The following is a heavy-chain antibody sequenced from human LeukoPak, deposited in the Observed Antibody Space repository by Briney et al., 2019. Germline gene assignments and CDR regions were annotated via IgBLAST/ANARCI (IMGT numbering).Heavy chain of an antibody. J-gene: IGHJ4*02. Sequence: PGGSLRLSCAASGFTFSSYEMNWVRQAPGKGLEWVGRIKSKTDGGTTDYAAPVKGRFTISRDDSKNTLYLQMNSLKTEDTAVYYCTTNYGDYVGFDYWGQGTLVTVSS. CDR3: TTNYGDYVGFDY. V-gene: IGHV3-15*01. CDR1: GFTFSSYE. CDR2: IKSKTDGGTT. D-gene: IGHD4-17*01.